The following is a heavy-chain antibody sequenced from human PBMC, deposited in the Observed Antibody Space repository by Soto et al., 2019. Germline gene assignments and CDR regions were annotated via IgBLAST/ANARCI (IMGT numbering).Heavy chain of an antibody. CDR2: IYYSGST. Sequence: SETLSLTCTVSGGSISSSSYYWGWIRQPPGKGLEWIGSIYYSGSTYYNPSLKSRVTISVDTSKNQFSLKLSSVTAADTAVYYCARERLSRVATLGMFDYWGQGTLVTVSS. V-gene: IGHV4-39*02. CDR1: GGSISSSSYY. CDR3: ARERLSRVATLGMFDY. J-gene: IGHJ4*02. D-gene: IGHD5-12*01.